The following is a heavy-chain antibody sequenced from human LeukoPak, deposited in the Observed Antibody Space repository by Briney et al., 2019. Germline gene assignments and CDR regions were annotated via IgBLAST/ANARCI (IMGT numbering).Heavy chain of an antibody. V-gene: IGHV4-59*01. CDR1: GGSISSYY. CDR3: ARGKYDSSGYTLRY. Sequence: SETLSLTCTVSGGSISSYYWSWIRQPPGKGLEWIGYIYYSGSTNYNPSLKSRVTIPVDTSKNQFSLKLSSVTAADTAVYYCARGKYDSSGYTLRYWGQGTLVTVSS. CDR2: IYYSGST. J-gene: IGHJ4*02. D-gene: IGHD3-22*01.